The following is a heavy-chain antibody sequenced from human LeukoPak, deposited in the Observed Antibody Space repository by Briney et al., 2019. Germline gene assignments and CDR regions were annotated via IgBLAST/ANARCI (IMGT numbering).Heavy chain of an antibody. Sequence: PGGSLRLSCAASGFTFSNYEMNWVRQAPGKGLEWVSSISDISDYIYYADSVKGRFTISRDNAKSSLYLQMNSLRVEDTAVYYCATTLTRDSSGSYGALDYWGQGALVTVSS. CDR3: ATTLTRDSSGSYGALDY. D-gene: IGHD6-19*01. J-gene: IGHJ4*02. CDR1: GFTFSNYE. CDR2: ISDISDYI. V-gene: IGHV3-21*01.